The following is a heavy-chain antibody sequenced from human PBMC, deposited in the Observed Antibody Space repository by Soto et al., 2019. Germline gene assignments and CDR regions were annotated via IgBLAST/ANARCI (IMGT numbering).Heavy chain of an antibody. J-gene: IGHJ4*02. Sequence: QVQLQESGPGLVKPSETLSLTCTVSGGTISSWYWSWIRQPPGKGLEWIGYIYYSGSTNCNPSLKTRVTISVDTSKPPYSLTLSSVTAADTAVYYWARSYGIAIDYWGQGTLVTVAS. D-gene: IGHD3-16*01. CDR1: GGTISSWY. V-gene: IGHV4-59*08. CDR3: ARSYGIAIDY. CDR2: IYYSGST.